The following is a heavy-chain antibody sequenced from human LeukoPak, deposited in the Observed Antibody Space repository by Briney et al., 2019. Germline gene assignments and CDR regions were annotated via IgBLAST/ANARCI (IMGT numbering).Heavy chain of an antibody. CDR3: ATQTKGGITMVRGVLSDAFGI. D-gene: IGHD3-10*01. CDR2: IYPGDSDT. J-gene: IGHJ3*02. V-gene: IGHV5-51*01. Sequence: GESLKISCKGSGYSFTSYWIGWVRQMPGKGLEWMGIIYPGDSDTRYSPSFQGQVTISADKSISTAYLQWSSLKASDTAMYYCATQTKGGITMVRGVLSDAFGIWGQGTMVTVSS. CDR1: GYSFTSYW.